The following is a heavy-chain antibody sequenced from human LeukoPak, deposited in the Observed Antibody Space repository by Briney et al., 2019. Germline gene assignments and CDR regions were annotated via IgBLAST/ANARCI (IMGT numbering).Heavy chain of an antibody. CDR3: AKRSLDYNRSQFDY. V-gene: IGHV3-23*01. D-gene: IGHD4-11*01. CDR2: ISGSGGST. CDR1: GFTFSSYA. Sequence: GGSLRLSCAASGFTFSSYAMSWVRQAPGKGLEWVSAISGSGGSTYYADSVKGRFTISRDNSKNTLYLQMNSLRAEDTAVYYCAKRSLDYNRSQFDYWAREPWSPSPQ. J-gene: IGHJ4*02.